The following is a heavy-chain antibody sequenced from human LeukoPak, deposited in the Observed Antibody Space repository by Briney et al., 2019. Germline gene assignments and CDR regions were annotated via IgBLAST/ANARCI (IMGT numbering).Heavy chain of an antibody. D-gene: IGHD6-19*01. V-gene: IGHV4-59*01. Sequence: PSETLSLTCTVSGGSISGYYWSWMPQPPGKGLEWIGYIYYSGSTNYNPSLKSRVTISVDTSKNQFSLKLSSVTAADTAVYYCAREYSSGWSRWFDPWGQGTLVTVSS. CDR3: AREYSSGWSRWFDP. CDR1: GGSISGYY. J-gene: IGHJ5*02. CDR2: IYYSGST.